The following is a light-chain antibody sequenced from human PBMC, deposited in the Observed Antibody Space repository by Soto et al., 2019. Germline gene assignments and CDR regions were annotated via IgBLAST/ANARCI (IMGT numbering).Light chain of an antibody. Sequence: QSVLTQPASVSGSPGQSITISCTGTSGDIGSYNRVSWYQQHPGKAPKLIIYEVTDPPSGVSNRFSGSKSGNTASLTISGLQAEDEAEYYCSSYTNINTGACVFGTGTKLTVL. CDR1: SGDIGSYNR. CDR3: SSYTNINTGACV. CDR2: EVT. J-gene: IGLJ1*01. V-gene: IGLV2-14*01.